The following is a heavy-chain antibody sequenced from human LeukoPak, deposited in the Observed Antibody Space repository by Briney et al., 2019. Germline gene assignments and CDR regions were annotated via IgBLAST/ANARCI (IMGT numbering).Heavy chain of an antibody. J-gene: IGHJ4*02. CDR2: ISGSGTNT. V-gene: IGHV3-23*01. CDR3: AKEYYGGWGDD. Sequence: GGSLRLSCAASGFTFSSPAMTWVRQAPGQGLEWVSSISGSGTNTYYADSVKGRFTISRDNSKSTLYLQVNSLRAEDTALYYCAKEYYGGWGDDWGQGTLVTVSS. CDR1: GFTFSSPA. D-gene: IGHD4-23*01.